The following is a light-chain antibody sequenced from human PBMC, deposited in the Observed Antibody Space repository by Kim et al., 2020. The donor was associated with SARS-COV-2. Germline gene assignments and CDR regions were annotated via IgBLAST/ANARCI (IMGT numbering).Light chain of an antibody. CDR1: QGVTSSY. CDR2: GAS. CDR3: QQYGSSPRT. Sequence: AQGERATPSCRASQGVTSSYLAWYQQKPGKAPSLVMYGASSRATGIPDRFSGSGSGTDFTLTISRLEPEDFAMYYCQQYGSSPRTFGQGTKVDIK. V-gene: IGKV3-20*01. J-gene: IGKJ1*01.